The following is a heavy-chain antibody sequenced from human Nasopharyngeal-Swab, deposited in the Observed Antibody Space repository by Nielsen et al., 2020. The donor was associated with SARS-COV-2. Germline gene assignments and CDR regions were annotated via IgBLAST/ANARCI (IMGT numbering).Heavy chain of an antibody. CDR2: ISYDGRTN. CDR1: AFTSSSYG. D-gene: IGHD1-26*01. J-gene: IGHJ6*03. CDR3: ARVDRGGSDFSEYYYYMGV. V-gene: IGHV3-30*03. Sequence: GRSLPLSCPASAFTSSSYGMDWVRQAPGKGLEWVAFISYDGRTNYFLDSVKGPFTISRDNPMNTLYLQMNSLRAEDTALYYCARVDRGGSDFSEYYYYMGVWGKGTSVTVSS.